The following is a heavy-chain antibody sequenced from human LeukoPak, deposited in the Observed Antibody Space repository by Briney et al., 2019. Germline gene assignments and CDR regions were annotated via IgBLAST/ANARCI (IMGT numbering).Heavy chain of an antibody. CDR2: IYYSGST. CDR3: AGGDYYDSSGYYVYYYGMDV. J-gene: IGHJ6*02. D-gene: IGHD3-22*01. V-gene: IGHV4-59*01. CDR1: GGSISSYY. Sequence: SETLSLTCTVSGGSISSYYWSWIRQPPGKGLEWIGYIYYSGSTNYNPSLKSRVTISVDTSKNQSSLKLSSVTAADTAVYYCAGGDYYDSSGYYVYYYGMDVWGQGTTVTVSS.